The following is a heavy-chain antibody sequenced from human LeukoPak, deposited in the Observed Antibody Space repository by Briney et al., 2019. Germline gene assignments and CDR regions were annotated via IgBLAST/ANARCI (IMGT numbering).Heavy chain of an antibody. D-gene: IGHD6-19*01. J-gene: IGHJ4*02. CDR3: CGWEDPFDY. Sequence: GGSLRLSYAGSGFTVRSTFMSWVRQAPGKGLEWVSAMFSGGSTYYADSVKGRFTISRDSPKDTLHLQMNSLRVDDTAVYYCCGWEDPFDYWGQGTPVTVSS. V-gene: IGHV3-53*01. CDR1: GFTVRSTF. CDR2: MFSGGST.